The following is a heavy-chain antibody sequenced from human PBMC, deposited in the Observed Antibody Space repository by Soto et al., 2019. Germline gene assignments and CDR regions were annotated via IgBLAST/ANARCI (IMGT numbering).Heavy chain of an antibody. CDR3: ARDGFLDGRYFDWLLYGSDAFDI. J-gene: IGHJ3*02. Sequence: GGSLRLSCAASGFTFSSYAMHWVRQAPGKGLEWVAVISYDGSNKYYADSVKGRFTISRDNSKNTLYLQMNSLRAEDTAVYYCARDGFLDGRYFDWLLYGSDAFDIWGQGTMVTVSS. CDR2: ISYDGSNK. D-gene: IGHD3-9*01. CDR1: GFTFSSYA. V-gene: IGHV3-30-3*01.